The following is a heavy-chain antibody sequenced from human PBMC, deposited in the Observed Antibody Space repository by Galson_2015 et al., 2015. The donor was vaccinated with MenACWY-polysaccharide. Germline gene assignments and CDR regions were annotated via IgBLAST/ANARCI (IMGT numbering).Heavy chain of an antibody. Sequence: SLRLSCAASGFTFSSYEMNWVRQAPGKGLEWVSYISSSGSTIYYADSVKGRFTISRDNAKNSLYLQMNSLRAEDTAVYYCARDLRGGGYSIYYFDYWGQGTLVTVSS. J-gene: IGHJ4*02. D-gene: IGHD2-15*01. V-gene: IGHV3-48*03. CDR1: GFTFSSYE. CDR2: ISSSGSTI. CDR3: ARDLRGGGYSIYYFDY.